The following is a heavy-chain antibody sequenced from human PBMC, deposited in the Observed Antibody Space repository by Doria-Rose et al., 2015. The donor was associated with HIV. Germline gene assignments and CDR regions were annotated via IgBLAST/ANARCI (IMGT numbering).Heavy chain of an antibody. CDR2: MNPKSGNT. V-gene: IGHV1-8*02. D-gene: IGHD4-4*01. CDR1: GYTFINYD. CDR3: ARGVNYSNWFDP. Sequence: QLVQSGAEVKRPGASVKVSCKASGYTFINYDINWVRQATGQGLEWMGWMNPKSGNTGFTQRLQGRLTMTRNTSISTAYMELSSLRSEDTAVYYCARGVNYSNWFDPWGQGTLVTVSS. J-gene: IGHJ5*02.